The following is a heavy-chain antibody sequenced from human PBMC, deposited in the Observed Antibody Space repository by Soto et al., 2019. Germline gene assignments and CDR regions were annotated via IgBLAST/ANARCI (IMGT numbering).Heavy chain of an antibody. CDR3: AKDFKPLSPDSYFDY. CDR2: ISFDGSDK. CDR1: KFTFRSYG. J-gene: IGHJ4*02. D-gene: IGHD3-3*02. V-gene: IGHV3-30*18. Sequence: QVQLVESGGGVVQPGRSLRLSCVASKFTFRSYGMHWVRQAPGKGLEWVARISFDGSDKYYGESVKGRFTISRDNSKNSLYLQMSSLSAEETAVYYCAKDFKPLSPDSYFDYWGQGALVSVSS.